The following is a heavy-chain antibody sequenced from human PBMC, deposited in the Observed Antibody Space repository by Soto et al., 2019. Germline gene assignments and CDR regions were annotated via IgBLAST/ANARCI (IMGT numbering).Heavy chain of an antibody. CDR3: ARGYDVLGY. CDR1: GGSVSSGSYY. D-gene: IGHD5-12*01. CDR2: IYYSGSA. V-gene: IGHV4-61*01. J-gene: IGHJ4*02. Sequence: PSETLSLTCTCSGGSVSSGSYYWSWIRQPPGKGLEWIGYIYYSGSANYNPSLESRVTISLDTSKNQFSLRLTSVTAADTAVYYCARGYDVLGYWGQGTLVTVSS.